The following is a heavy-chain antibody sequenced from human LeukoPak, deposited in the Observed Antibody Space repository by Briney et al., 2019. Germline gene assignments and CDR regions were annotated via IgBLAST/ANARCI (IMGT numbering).Heavy chain of an antibody. D-gene: IGHD3-9*01. V-gene: IGHV1-2*02. J-gene: IGHJ4*02. CDR3: ARSPHILTGENFDY. Sequence: GASVKVSCKASGYTFTGYYMHWVRQAPGQGLEWMGWINPNSGGTNFAQKFQGRVPMTRDTSISTAYMQLSRLRFDDTAVYYCARSPHILTGENFDYWGQGTLLTVSS. CDR2: INPNSGGT. CDR1: GYTFTGYY.